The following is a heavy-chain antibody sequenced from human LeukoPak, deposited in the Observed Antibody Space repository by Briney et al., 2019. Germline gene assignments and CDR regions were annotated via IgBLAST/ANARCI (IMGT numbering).Heavy chain of an antibody. D-gene: IGHD6-19*01. V-gene: IGHV3-30*04. J-gene: IGHJ6*03. CDR3: AKGSSGWPLFYYYYMDV. CDR2: ISYDGSNK. Sequence: GGSLRLSCAASGFTFSSYAMHWVRQAPGKGLEWVAVISYDGSNKYYADSVKGRFTISRDNSKNTLYLQMDSLRAEDTAVYYCAKGSSGWPLFYYYYMDVWGKGTTVTVSS. CDR1: GFTFSSYA.